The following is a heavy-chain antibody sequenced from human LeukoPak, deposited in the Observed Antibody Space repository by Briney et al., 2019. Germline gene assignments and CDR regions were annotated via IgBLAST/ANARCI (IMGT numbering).Heavy chain of an antibody. J-gene: IGHJ6*03. CDR1: GGSFSGYY. Sequence: PSETLSLTCAVYGGSFSGYYWSWIRQPPGKGLEWIGEINHSGSTNYNPSLKSRVTISVDTSKNQFSLKLSSVTAADTAVYYCARMNYYDSSGYSYYYYYYMDVWGKGTTVTISS. CDR2: INHSGST. V-gene: IGHV4-34*01. D-gene: IGHD3-22*01. CDR3: ARMNYYDSSGYSYYYYYYMDV.